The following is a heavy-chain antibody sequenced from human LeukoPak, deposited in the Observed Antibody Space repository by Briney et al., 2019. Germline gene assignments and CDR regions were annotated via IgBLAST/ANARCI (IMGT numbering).Heavy chain of an antibody. V-gene: IGHV1-69*04. Sequence: GASVKVSCKVSGGTFSSYAISWVRQAPGQGLEWMGRIIPILGIANYAQKFQGRVTITADKSTSTAYMELSSLRSEDTAVYYCAESAFRAYSGYDLNYWGQGTLVTVSS. CDR2: IIPILGIA. CDR3: AESAFRAYSGYDLNY. D-gene: IGHD5-12*01. CDR1: GGTFSSYA. J-gene: IGHJ4*02.